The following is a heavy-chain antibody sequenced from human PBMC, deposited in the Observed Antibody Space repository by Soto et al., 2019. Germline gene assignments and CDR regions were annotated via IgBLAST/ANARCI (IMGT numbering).Heavy chain of an antibody. J-gene: IGHJ4*02. CDR2: IYYSGRT. CDR3: ARDELEYTYGADN. V-gene: IGHV4-39*02. Sequence: QLQLQESGPGLVKPSETLSLTCTVSGGSISSGSYYWGWIRQPPGKGLEWIASIYYSGRTYYSPSLKSRVPVSVDTSKNQFSLKLSSVTAAATAVYYCARDELEYTYGADNWGQGTLVTVSS. CDR1: GGSISSGSYY. D-gene: IGHD5-18*01.